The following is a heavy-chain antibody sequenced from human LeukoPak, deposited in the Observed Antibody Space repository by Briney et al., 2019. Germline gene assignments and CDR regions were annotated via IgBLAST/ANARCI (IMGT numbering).Heavy chain of an antibody. J-gene: IGHJ4*02. CDR3: ARFSFSSSDFDY. Sequence: MPSETLSLTCAVSGGSISSYYWNWIRQPPGKGLEWIGYIYYSGSTNYNPSLKSRVTISVDTSKNQFSLKLTSVTAADTAVYYCARFSFSSSDFDYWGQGTLVTVSS. CDR2: IYYSGST. CDR1: GGSISSYY. D-gene: IGHD6-13*01. V-gene: IGHV4-59*01.